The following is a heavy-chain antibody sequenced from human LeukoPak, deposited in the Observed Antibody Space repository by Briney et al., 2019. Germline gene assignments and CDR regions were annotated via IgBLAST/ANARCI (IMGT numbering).Heavy chain of an antibody. D-gene: IGHD6-13*01. V-gene: IGHV4-59*01. CDR2: IYYSGST. CDR3: ARDSSSWYGGEFDP. CDR1: GGSFSGYY. J-gene: IGHJ5*02. Sequence: PSETLSLTCAVYGGSFSGYYWSWIRQPPGKGLEWIGYIYYSGSTNYNPSLKSRVTISVDTSKNQFSLKLSSVTAADTAVYYCARDSSSWYGGEFDPWGQGTLVTVSS.